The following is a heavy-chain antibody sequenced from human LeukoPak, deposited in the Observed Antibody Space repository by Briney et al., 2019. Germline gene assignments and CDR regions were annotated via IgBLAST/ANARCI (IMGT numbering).Heavy chain of an antibody. CDR1: GFTFNSYA. V-gene: IGHV3-23*01. CDR2: LSGGGGST. Sequence: GGSLRLSCVASGFTFNSYAMSWVRQVPGNRLEWVSALSGGGGSTCYTDSVKGRFTISRDNSKNTLYLQMNSLRAEDTAVYYCAKDLRSGWYYEGIDYFDYWGQGTLVTVSS. J-gene: IGHJ4*02. CDR3: AKDLRSGWYYEGIDYFDY. D-gene: IGHD6-19*01.